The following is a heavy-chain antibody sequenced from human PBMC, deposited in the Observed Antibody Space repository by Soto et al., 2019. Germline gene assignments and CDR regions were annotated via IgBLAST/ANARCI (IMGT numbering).Heavy chain of an antibody. CDR3: ARDVIARGQWLDPFDY. D-gene: IGHD6-19*01. J-gene: IGHJ4*02. V-gene: IGHV1-18*01. CDR1: GYTFTSYG. CDR2: ISAYNGNT. Sequence: ASVKVSCKASGYTFTSYGISWVRQAPGQGLEWMGWISAYNGNTNYAQKLQGRVTMTTDTSTSTAYMELRSLRSDDTAVYYCARDVIARGQWLDPFDYWGQGTLVTVSS.